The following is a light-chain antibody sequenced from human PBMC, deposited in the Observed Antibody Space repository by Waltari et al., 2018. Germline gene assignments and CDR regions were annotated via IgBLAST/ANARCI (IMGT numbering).Light chain of an antibody. Sequence: EIVLTQSPGTLSLSPGERATLSCRASQSISKDLAWYQQKPGQAPRLLIYHASTRATGIPDRFSGSGSGTDFSLTISRLEPEDFAVYYCQKYESLPATFGQGTKVEIK. V-gene: IGKV3-20*01. CDR1: QSISKD. CDR2: HAS. CDR3: QKYESLPAT. J-gene: IGKJ1*01.